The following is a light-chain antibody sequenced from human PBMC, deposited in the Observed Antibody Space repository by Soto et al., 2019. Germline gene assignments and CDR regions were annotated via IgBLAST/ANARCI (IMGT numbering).Light chain of an antibody. CDR3: NSHTSGDFRV. Sequence: QSVLTQPPSASGSPGQSVTISCAGTSADVGGYDYVSWYQQLPGKAPKLMIYEVSKRPSGVPDRFSGSKSGNTASLTVSGLQAEDEADYYCNSHTSGDFRVFGTGTKLTVL. CDR2: EVS. J-gene: IGLJ1*01. V-gene: IGLV2-8*01. CDR1: SADVGGYDY.